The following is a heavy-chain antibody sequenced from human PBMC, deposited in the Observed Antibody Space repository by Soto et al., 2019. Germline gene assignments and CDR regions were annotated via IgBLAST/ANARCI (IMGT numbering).Heavy chain of an antibody. CDR3: VRGKGPDRALNWFDP. Sequence: QVQLVESGGGVVQPGRSLRLSCAASGFTFSSYGMHWVRQAPGKGLEWVAVIWYDGSNKYYADSVKGRFTISRDNSKNTLYLQMNSLRAEDTAVYYCVRGKGPDRALNWFDPWGQGTLVTVSS. J-gene: IGHJ5*02. V-gene: IGHV3-33*01. CDR1: GFTFSSYG. CDR2: IWYDGSNK.